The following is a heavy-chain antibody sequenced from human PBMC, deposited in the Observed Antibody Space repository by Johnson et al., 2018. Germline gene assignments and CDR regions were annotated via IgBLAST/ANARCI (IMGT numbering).Heavy chain of an antibody. V-gene: IGHV1-69*12. Sequence: QVQLVQSGAEVKKPGSSVKVSCKASGGTFSSYAISWVRQAPGQGLEWMGGIIPIFGTANYARKFPGRVTITADESTRTAYMELSSLRSEDTAVYYCATLAGYGDPDDAFDIWGQGTIVTVSS. CDR1: GGTFSSYA. CDR3: ATLAGYGDPDDAFDI. J-gene: IGHJ3*02. CDR2: IIPIFGTA. D-gene: IGHD4-17*01.